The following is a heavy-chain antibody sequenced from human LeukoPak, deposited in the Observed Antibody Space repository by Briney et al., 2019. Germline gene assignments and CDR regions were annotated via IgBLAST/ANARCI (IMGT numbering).Heavy chain of an antibody. CDR2: IYSGGST. CDR3: ARGIAVANDY. V-gene: IGHV3-53*01. J-gene: IGHJ4*02. CDR1: GFTFSSYQ. Sequence: GGSLRLSCAASGFTFSSYQMNWVRQAPGKGLEWVSVIYSGGSTYYADSVKGRFTISRDNSKNTLYLQMNSLRAEDTAVYYCARGIAVANDYWGQGTLVTVSS. D-gene: IGHD6-19*01.